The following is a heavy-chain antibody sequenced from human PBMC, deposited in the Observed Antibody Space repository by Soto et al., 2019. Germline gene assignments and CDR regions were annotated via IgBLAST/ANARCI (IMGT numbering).Heavy chain of an antibody. Sequence: GRSIRVSWAASGFTFSSYGIHWVRQAPDKGLEWVAVISYDGSNKYYADSVKGRFTISRDNSKNTLYLQMNSLRAEDTAVYYCAKGTIDRTSGRHFDLWGRSTLVTVSS. J-gene: IGHJ2*01. V-gene: IGHV3-30*18. CDR2: ISYDGSNK. CDR1: GFTFSSYG. D-gene: IGHD3-22*01. CDR3: AKGTIDRTSGRHFDL.